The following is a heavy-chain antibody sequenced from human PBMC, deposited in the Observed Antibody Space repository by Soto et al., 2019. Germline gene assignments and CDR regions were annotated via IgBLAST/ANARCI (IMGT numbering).Heavy chain of an antibody. CDR3: ARDPGGYFDWASHDYYYYYYMDV. D-gene: IGHD3-9*01. V-gene: IGHV4-59*01. CDR1: GGSISSYY. CDR2: IYYSGST. Sequence: SETLSLTCTVSGGSISSYYWSWIRQPPGKGLEWIGYIYYSGSTNYNPSLKSRVTISVDTSKNQFSLRLSSVTAADTAVYYCARDPGGYFDWASHDYYYYYYMDVWGKGTTVTVSS. J-gene: IGHJ6*03.